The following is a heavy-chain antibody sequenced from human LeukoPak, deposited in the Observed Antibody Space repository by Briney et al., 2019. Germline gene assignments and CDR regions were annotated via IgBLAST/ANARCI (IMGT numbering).Heavy chain of an antibody. D-gene: IGHD3-3*02. Sequence: ASVKVSCKASGCTFTGYYMHWVRQAPGQGLEWMGWINPNSGGTNYAQKFQGRVTMTRDTSISTACMELSRLRSDDTAVYYCARESELSFHTFSYWGQGTLVTVSS. V-gene: IGHV1-2*02. CDR1: GCTFTGYY. CDR3: ARESELSFHTFSY. CDR2: INPNSGGT. J-gene: IGHJ4*02.